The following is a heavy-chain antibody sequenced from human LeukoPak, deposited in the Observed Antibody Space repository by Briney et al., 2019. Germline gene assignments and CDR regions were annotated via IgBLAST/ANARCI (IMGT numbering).Heavy chain of an antibody. CDR2: ISSSSSYI. D-gene: IGHD2-2*02. CDR1: GFTFSSYS. V-gene: IGHV3-21*01. J-gene: IGHJ4*02. Sequence: GGSLRLSCAASGFTFSSYSMNWVRQAPGKGLEWVSSISSSSSYIYYADSVKGRFTISRDNAKNSLYLQMNSLRAEDTAVYYCARADHCSSTSCYIGYWGQGTLVTVSS. CDR3: ARADHCSSTSCYIGY.